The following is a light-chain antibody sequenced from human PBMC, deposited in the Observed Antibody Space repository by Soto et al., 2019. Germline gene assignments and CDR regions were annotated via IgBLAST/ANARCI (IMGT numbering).Light chain of an antibody. V-gene: IGKV3-11*01. CDR1: QSVRND. CDR2: SAS. CDR3: QQRTNWPTT. J-gene: IGKJ4*01. Sequence: EIVLTQSPATLSLSPGERATLSCRASQSVRNDLVWYHQKPGQAPRVLIYSASNRATGIPARFSGSGSWTDFTLTISSLEPEDFAVYYCQQRTNWPTTFGGGTKVEMK.